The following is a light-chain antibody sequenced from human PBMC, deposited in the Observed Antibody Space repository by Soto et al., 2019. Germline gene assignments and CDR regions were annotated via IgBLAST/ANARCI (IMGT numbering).Light chain of an antibody. V-gene: IGKV3-11*01. CDR3: QQYNNWPLT. CDR1: QSVSSY. J-gene: IGKJ4*01. Sequence: EIVLTQSPATLSLSPGERATLSCRASQSVSSYLAWYQQKPGQAPRLLIYDASNRATGIPDRFSGSGSGTDFTLTISRLEPEDFAVXYXQQYNNWPLTFGGGTKVDIK. CDR2: DAS.